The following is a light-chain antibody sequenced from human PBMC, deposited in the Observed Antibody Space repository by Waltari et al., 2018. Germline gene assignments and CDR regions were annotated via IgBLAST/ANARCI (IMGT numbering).Light chain of an antibody. CDR1: FSNIGTSYD. CDR2: GNN. CDR3: QSYDNSLNAVI. J-gene: IGLJ2*01. V-gene: IGLV1-40*01. Sequence: QSVLTQPPSVSGAPGQRVTISCPGSFSNIGTSYDVHWYRQVPGTAPKLLIYGNNNRPAGVPDRVSGSKSGTSASLAITGLQAEDEADYFCQSYDNSLNAVIFGGGTKLTVL.